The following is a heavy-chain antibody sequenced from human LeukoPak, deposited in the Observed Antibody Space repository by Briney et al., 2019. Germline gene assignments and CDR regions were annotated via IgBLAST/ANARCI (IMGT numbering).Heavy chain of an antibody. V-gene: IGHV3-48*03. Sequence: GGSLRLSCAASGFTISTYGMNWVRQAPGEGLEWVSHISGSDSLKYYADSVKGRFTISRDNAKNSLYLQMNTLRAEDTAVYYCARGEYYGSGSYMRYFYYYDMDVWGKGTTVTVSS. D-gene: IGHD3-10*01. CDR3: ARGEYYGSGSYMRYFYYYDMDV. CDR2: ISGSDSLK. CDR1: GFTISTYG. J-gene: IGHJ6*04.